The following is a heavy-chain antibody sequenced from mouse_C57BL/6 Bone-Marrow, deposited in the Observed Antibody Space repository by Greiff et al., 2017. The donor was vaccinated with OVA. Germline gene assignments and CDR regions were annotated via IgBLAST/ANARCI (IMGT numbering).Heavy chain of an antibody. V-gene: IGHV3-6*01. CDR1: GYSNTSGYY. CDR2: ISYDGSN. J-gene: IGHJ1*03. CDR3: AREYYRYFDV. D-gene: IGHD2-12*01. Sequence: EVQLQQSGPGLVKPSQSLSLTCSVTGYSNTSGYYWNWIRQFPGNKLEWMGYISYDGSNNYNPSLKNRISITRDTSKNQFFLKLNSVTTEDTATYYCAREYYRYFDVWGTGTTVTVSS.